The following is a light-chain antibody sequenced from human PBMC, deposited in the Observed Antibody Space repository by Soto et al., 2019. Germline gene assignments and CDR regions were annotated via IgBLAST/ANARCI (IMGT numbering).Light chain of an antibody. J-gene: IGLJ7*01. CDR2: EVS. V-gene: IGLV2-14*01. CDR1: SSDVGGYNY. CDR3: SSYTSSSTLWV. Sequence: QSALTQPASVSGSPGQSITISCTGTSSDVGGYNYVSWYQQHPGKAPKLMIYEVSNRPSGVSNRFSGSKSGNTASLTISGLQAEDEADYYCSSYTSSSTLWVFGGGTQLPSS.